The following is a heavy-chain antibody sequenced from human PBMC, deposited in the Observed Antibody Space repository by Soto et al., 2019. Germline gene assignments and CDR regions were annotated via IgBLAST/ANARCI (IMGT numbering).Heavy chain of an antibody. CDR1: GGSFSGYY. V-gene: IGHV4-34*01. CDR2: INHSGST. CDR3: ARGLWIQLWLPHYYYGMDV. D-gene: IGHD5-18*01. Sequence: QVQLQQWGAGLLKPSETLSLTCAVYGGSFSGYYWSWIRQPPGTGLEWIGEINHSGSTNYNPSLKSRVTISVDTSKNQFSLKLSSVTAADTAVYYCARGLWIQLWLPHYYYGMDVWGQGTTVTVFS. J-gene: IGHJ6*02.